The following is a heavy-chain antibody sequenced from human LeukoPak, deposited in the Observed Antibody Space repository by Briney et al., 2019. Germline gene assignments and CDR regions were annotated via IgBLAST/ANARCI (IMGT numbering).Heavy chain of an antibody. CDR1: GGSISSYY. J-gene: IGHJ3*02. CDR3: ARVVLVGDAFDI. Sequence: PSETLSLTCTVSGGSISSYYWSWIRQPPGKGLEWIGYIYYSGSTNYNPSLKSRVTISVDTSKNQFSLKLSSMTAADTAVYYCARVVLVGDAFDIWGQGTMVTVSS. V-gene: IGHV4-59*01. CDR2: IYYSGST.